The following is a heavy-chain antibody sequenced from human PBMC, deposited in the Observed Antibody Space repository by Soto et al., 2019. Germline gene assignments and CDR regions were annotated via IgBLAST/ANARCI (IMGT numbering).Heavy chain of an antibody. CDR1: GLTFSSYG. V-gene: IGHV3-23*01. CDR3: AKDGRRIFSTYSDP. D-gene: IGHD1-1*01. CDR2: ISATGGTT. Sequence: EVHLLESGGGLVQPGGSLRLSCVVSGLTFSSYGMSWVRQAPGKGLEWVSSISATGGTTYYADAEEGRFTICSDTSKNTLYMQMDSLRAEDTAVYYCAKDGRRIFSTYSDPWGQGTLVTVSS. J-gene: IGHJ5*02.